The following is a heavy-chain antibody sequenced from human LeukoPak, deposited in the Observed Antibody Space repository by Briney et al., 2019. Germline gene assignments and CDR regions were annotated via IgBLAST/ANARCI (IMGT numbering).Heavy chain of an antibody. D-gene: IGHD4-17*01. CDR2: ISGSSSTI. CDR3: ARDRANHGDLNYFDN. J-gene: IGHJ4*02. Sequence: GGSLRLSCAASGVTFSSSGMNWVRQAPGKGLEWVSYISGSSSTIYYADSVKGRFTISRDNAKNSLCLQMNSLRDEDTAVYYCARDRANHGDLNYFDNWGQGALVTVSP. V-gene: IGHV3-48*02. CDR1: GVTFSSSG.